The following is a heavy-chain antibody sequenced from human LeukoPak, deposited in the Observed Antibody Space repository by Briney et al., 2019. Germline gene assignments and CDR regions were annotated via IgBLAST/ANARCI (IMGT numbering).Heavy chain of an antibody. V-gene: IGHV3-30*02. CDR3: AKDLSPMVGAKIFDY. D-gene: IGHD1-26*01. CDR1: GFTFRHFG. J-gene: IGHJ4*02. Sequence: GGSLRLSCEASGFTFRHFGMHWVRQAPGKGLEWLAFIRYDGTNKYYADSAKGRFTISRDNSKNTLYLEMNSLRVEDTAVYSCAKDLSPMVGAKIFDYWGQGTLVTVSS. CDR2: IRYDGTNK.